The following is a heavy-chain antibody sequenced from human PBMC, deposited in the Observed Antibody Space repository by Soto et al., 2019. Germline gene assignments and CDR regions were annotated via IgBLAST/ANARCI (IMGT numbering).Heavy chain of an antibody. V-gene: IGHV4-39*07. CDR2: IYYSGST. Sequence: SETLSLTCTVSGGSISSSSSYYWGWLRQPPGKGLAWIGSIYYSGSTYYNPSLMSRVTISVDTSKNQFSLKLSSVTAADTAVYYCARGEDAFFYYGLDVWGQGITVTVSS. CDR1: GGSISSSSSYY. J-gene: IGHJ6*02. CDR3: ARGEDAFFYYGLDV.